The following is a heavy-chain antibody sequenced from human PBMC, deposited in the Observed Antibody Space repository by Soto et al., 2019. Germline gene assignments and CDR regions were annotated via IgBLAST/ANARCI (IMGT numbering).Heavy chain of an antibody. J-gene: IGHJ3*02. CDR2: IYSGDST. CDR1: GFTVSSNY. V-gene: IGHV3-53*04. CDR3: ARGGYCSGGSCYPNDAFDI. Sequence: RGSLRLSCAASGFTVSSNYMNWVRQAPGKGLEWVSVIYSGDSTYYADSVKGRFTISRHNSRNTLYLQMNSLRPEDTAVYYCARGGYCSGGSCYPNDAFDIWGQGTMVTVSS. D-gene: IGHD2-15*01.